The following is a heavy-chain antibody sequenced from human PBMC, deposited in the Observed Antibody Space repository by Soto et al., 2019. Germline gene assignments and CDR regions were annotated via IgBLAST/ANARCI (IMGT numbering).Heavy chain of an antibody. V-gene: IGHV3-13*01. Sequence: GGSLRLSCAASGFTFSSYDMHWVRQATGKGLEWVSAIGTAGDTYYPGSVKGRFTISRENAKNSLYLQMNSLRAEDTAVYYCARDGIAAAPKGGHYYGMDVWGQGTTVTVSS. CDR3: ARDGIAAAPKGGHYYGMDV. D-gene: IGHD6-13*01. CDR2: IGTAGDT. J-gene: IGHJ6*02. CDR1: GFTFSSYD.